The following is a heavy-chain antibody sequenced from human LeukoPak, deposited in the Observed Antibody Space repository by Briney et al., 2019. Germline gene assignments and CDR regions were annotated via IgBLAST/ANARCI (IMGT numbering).Heavy chain of an antibody. D-gene: IGHD3-9*01. Sequence: GASVKVSCKASGYTFTSYDINWVRQATGQGLEWMGWMNPNSGNTGYAQKFQGRVTMTRNTSISTAYMELSSLRSEDTAVYYCARGGGGRRLRYFDWLSRRPYYYYYMDVWGKGTTVTISS. CDR2: MNPNSGNT. J-gene: IGHJ6*03. V-gene: IGHV1-8*01. CDR3: ARGGGGRRLRYFDWLSRRPYYYYYMDV. CDR1: GYTFTSYD.